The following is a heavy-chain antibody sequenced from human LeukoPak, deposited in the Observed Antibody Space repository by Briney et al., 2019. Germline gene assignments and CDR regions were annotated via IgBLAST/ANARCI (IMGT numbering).Heavy chain of an antibody. CDR1: GGSITSTNW. CDR3: SRENGAFSPFGY. CDR2: VSLSGLT. Sequence: PSETLSLTCGVSGGSITSTNWWSWVRQPPGQGLEWIGEVSLSGLTNYNPSLSSRVIMALDTSKNHLSLHLTSVTAADTAVYYCSRENGAFSPFGYWGQGYLVTVLS. J-gene: IGHJ4*02. D-gene: IGHD2-8*01. V-gene: IGHV4-4*02.